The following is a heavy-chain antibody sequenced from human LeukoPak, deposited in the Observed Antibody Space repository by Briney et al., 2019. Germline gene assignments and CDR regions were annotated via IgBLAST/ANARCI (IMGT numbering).Heavy chain of an antibody. CDR2: ISAYNGNT. J-gene: IGHJ6*02. CDR1: GYTFTSYG. D-gene: IGHD3-22*01. Sequence: GASVKASCKASGYTFTSYGISWVRQAPGQGLEWMGWISAYNGNTNYAQKLQGRVTMTTDTSTSTAYMELRSLRSDDTAVYYCARVTSSGYYYYGMDVWGQGTTVTVSS. V-gene: IGHV1-18*01. CDR3: ARVTSSGYYYYGMDV.